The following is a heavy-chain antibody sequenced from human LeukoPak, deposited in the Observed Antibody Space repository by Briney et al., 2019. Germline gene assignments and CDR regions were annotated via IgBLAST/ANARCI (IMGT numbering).Heavy chain of an antibody. Sequence: GGSLRLSCAASGFNLRSYGMSWVRQAPGKGLEWVSGISGSVGSTYYADSVKGRFTISRDGSKNTLYLQVNSLRAEDTAVYYCARRNSYWGQGTLVTVSS. J-gene: IGHJ4*02. V-gene: IGHV3-23*01. CDR1: GFNLRSYG. CDR3: ARRNSY. D-gene: IGHD1-14*01. CDR2: ISGSVGST.